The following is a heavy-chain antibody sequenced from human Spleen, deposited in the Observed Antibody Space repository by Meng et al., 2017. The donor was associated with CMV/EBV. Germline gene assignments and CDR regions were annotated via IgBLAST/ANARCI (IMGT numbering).Heavy chain of an antibody. Sequence: TFSSYTMSWVRQAPGQGLEWIGRITPIVGLPRYAHKFHDRVTITADRFTNTAYMNLTSLTSEDTAVYYCATSPCGSDNCREAYNWFDSWGQGTLVTVSS. D-gene: IGHD2-21*02. V-gene: IGHV1-69*02. J-gene: IGHJ5*01. CDR2: ITPIVGLP. CDR3: ATSPCGSDNCREAYNWFDS. CDR1: TFSSYT.